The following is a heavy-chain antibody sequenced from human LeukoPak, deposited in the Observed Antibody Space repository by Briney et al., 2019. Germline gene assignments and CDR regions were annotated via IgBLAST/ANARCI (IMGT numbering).Heavy chain of an antibody. CDR3: VTRIAATY. CDR2: IYTGGNT. D-gene: IGHD6-6*01. CDR1: GFSVSKNY. V-gene: IGHV3-66*01. J-gene: IGHJ4*02. Sequence: GGSLRLSCAASGFSVSKNYMSWVRQTPGRGLEWVSLIYTGGNTYYADSVKGGFTISRDQSKNTLYLQMNSLRGEDTALYYCVTRIAATYWGQGALVTVSS.